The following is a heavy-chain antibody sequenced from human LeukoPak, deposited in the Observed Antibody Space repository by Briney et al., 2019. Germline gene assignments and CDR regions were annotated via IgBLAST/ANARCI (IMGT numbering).Heavy chain of an antibody. CDR3: ARPYNNGVLRFLEWGYGMDV. CDR1: GFTFSSYN. J-gene: IGHJ6*02. D-gene: IGHD3-3*01. V-gene: IGHV3-48*02. Sequence: PGGSLRLSCAASGFTFSSYNMSWVRQAPGKGLEWVSYISGSSSTIYYADSVKGRFTISRDNAKNSLYLQMNSLRDEDTAVYYCARPYNNGVLRFLEWGYGMDVSGQGTTVTVSS. CDR2: ISGSSSTI.